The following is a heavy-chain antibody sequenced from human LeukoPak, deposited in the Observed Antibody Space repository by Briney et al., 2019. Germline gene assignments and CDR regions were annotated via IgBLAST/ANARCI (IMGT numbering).Heavy chain of an antibody. CDR1: GGTFSSYA. D-gene: IGHD2-2*02. V-gene: IGHV1-69*05. J-gene: IGHJ3*02. CDR3: ARRYCSSTSCYNVAFDI. Sequence: SSVKVSCKASGGTFSSYAISWVRQAPGQGLERMGGIIPIFGTANYAQKFQGRVTITTDESTSTAYMELSSLRSEDTAVYYCARRYCSSTSCYNVAFDIWGQGTMVTVSS. CDR2: IIPIFGTA.